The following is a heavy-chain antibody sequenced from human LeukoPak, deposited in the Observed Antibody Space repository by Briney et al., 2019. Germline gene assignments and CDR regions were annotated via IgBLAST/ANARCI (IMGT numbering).Heavy chain of an antibody. CDR2: ISGSGGST. CDR3: AKFYYDFWSGYPHFDY. J-gene: IGHJ4*02. Sequence: QPGGSLRLSCAASGFTFSSCAMSWVRQAPGKGLEWVSSISGSGGSTYYADSVKGRFTTSRDNSKNTLYLQMNSLRAEDTAVYYCAKFYYDFWSGYPHFDYWGQGTLVAVSS. V-gene: IGHV3-23*01. CDR1: GFTFSSCA. D-gene: IGHD3-3*01.